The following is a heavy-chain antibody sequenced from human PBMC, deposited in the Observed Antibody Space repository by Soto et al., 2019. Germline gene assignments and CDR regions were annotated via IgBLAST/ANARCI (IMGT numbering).Heavy chain of an antibody. CDR1: GYTFTGYY. J-gene: IGHJ3*02. Sequence: ASVKVSCKASGYTFTGYYMHWVRQAPGQGLEWMGWINPNSGGTNYAQKFQGWVTMTRDTSISTAYMELSRLRSDDTAVYYCARDTYRGSGSYAFDIWGQGTMVTV. V-gene: IGHV1-2*04. CDR3: ARDTYRGSGSYAFDI. D-gene: IGHD3-10*01. CDR2: INPNSGGT.